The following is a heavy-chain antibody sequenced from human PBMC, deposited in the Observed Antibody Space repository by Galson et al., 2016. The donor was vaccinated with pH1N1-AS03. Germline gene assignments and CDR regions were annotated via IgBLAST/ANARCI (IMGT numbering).Heavy chain of an antibody. J-gene: IGHJ4*02. V-gene: IGHV3-33*06. CDR1: GFTFSNYG. CDR3: AKEWGLTDDSTHGFDY. D-gene: IGHD4-11*01. Sequence: SLRLSCAASGFTFSNYGMHWVRQAPGKGLEWVAVIWYDGSNKYYGDSVKGRFTISRDNSKSTLFLQMNSLRGEDTAVYYCAKEWGLTDDSTHGFDYWGQGTLVTVSS. CDR2: IWYDGSNK.